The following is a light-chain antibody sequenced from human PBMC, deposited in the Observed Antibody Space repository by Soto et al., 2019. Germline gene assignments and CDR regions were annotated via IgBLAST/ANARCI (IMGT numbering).Light chain of an antibody. Sequence: ESVLTQSPGTLSLSPGERATLSCRASQNVSSNLLVWYQQHPGQAPRLRIYGVSSRASCIPDGFSGSVSGTDFSRAIRRLEREDIAVNYCQLRKSWLTFGPGTKVDIK. CDR3: QLRKSWLT. CDR2: GVS. J-gene: IGKJ3*01. CDR1: QNVSSNL. V-gene: IGKV3D-20*02.